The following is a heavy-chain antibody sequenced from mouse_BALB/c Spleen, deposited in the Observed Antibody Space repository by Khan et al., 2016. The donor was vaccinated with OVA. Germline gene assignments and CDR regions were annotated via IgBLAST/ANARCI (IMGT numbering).Heavy chain of an antibody. Sequence: EVQLQESGPGLVKPSQSLSLTCTVSGYSITSDYAWNWIRQFPGNKLEWVGYITYSGSTSYTPSLKRRISITQDTSQNQFFLHLNSVTTEDTATYYCTRGLAYWGQGTLVTVSA. CDR1: GYSITSDYA. CDR2: ITYSGST. CDR3: TRGLAY. D-gene: IGHD3-3*01. V-gene: IGHV3-2*02. J-gene: IGHJ3*01.